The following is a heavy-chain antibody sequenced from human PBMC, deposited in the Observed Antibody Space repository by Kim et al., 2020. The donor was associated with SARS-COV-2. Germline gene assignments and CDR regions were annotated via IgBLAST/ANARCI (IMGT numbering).Heavy chain of an antibody. Sequence: SETLSLTCAVYGGSFSGYYWSWIRQPPGKGLEWIGEINHSGSTNYNPSLKSRVTISVDTSKNQFSLKLRSVTAADTAVYYCARGVRRGKGYSSSWYAWFDPWGQGTLVTVSS. J-gene: IGHJ5*02. CDR3: ARGVRRGKGYSSSWYAWFDP. CDR1: GGSFSGYY. V-gene: IGHV4-34*01. D-gene: IGHD6-13*01. CDR2: INHSGST.